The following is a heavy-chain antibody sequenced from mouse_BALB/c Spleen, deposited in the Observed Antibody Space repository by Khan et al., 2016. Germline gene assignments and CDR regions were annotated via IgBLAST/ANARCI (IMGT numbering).Heavy chain of an antibody. CDR3: ARHSSGYVDY. D-gene: IGHD3-1*01. J-gene: IGHJ2*01. CDR1: AFTFSSYT. V-gene: IGHV5-12-2*01. Sequence: EVELVESGGGLVQPGGSLKLSCAASAFTFSSYTMSWVRQTPEKRLEWVAYISNGGGSTYSPDTVKGRFTISRDNAKNTLYLQMSSLKSEDTAMYYCARHSSGYVDYWGQGTTLTVSS. CDR2: ISNGGGST.